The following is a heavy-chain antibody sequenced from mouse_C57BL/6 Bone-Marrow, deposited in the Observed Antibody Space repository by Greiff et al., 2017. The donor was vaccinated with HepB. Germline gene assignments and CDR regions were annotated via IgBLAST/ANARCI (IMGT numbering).Heavy chain of an antibody. D-gene: IGHD2-4*01. CDR3: TREGDYERFAY. J-gene: IGHJ3*01. Sequence: EVMLVESGEGLVKPGGSLKLSCAASGFTFSSYAMSWVRQTPEKRLEWVAYISSGGDYIYYADTVKGRFTISRDNARNTLYLQMSSLKSEDTAMYYCTREGDYERFAYWGQGTLVTVSA. V-gene: IGHV5-9-1*02. CDR2: ISSGGDYI. CDR1: GFTFSSYA.